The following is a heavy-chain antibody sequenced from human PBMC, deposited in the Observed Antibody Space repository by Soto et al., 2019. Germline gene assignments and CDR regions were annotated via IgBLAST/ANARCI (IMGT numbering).Heavy chain of an antibody. CDR2: IFYNGST. V-gene: IGHV4-61*01. D-gene: IGHD3-10*01. Sequence: PSETLSLTCTVSGGSVSSGSYYWSWIRQPPGKGLELIGYIFYNGSTNYNPSLKSRVTMSVDTSRDQFSLRLSSVTAPDTAFYYCARGVTIITGFDYWGQGSLVTVSS. CDR3: ARGVTIITGFDY. J-gene: IGHJ4*02. CDR1: GGSVSSGSYY.